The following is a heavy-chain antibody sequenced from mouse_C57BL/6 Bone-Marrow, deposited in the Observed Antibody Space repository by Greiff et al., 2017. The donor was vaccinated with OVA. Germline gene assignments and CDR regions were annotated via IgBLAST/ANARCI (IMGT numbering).Heavy chain of an antibody. CDR2: INPSNGGT. J-gene: IGHJ3*01. D-gene: IGHD3-2*02. V-gene: IGHV1-53*01. CDR1: GYTFTSYW. Sequence: QVQLQQSGTELVKPGASVKLSCKASGYTFTSYWMHWVKQRPGQGLEWIGNINPSNGGTNYNEKFKSKATLTVDKSSSTAYMQLSSLTSEDSAVYYCARDSSGYFWVAYWGQGTLVTVSA. CDR3: ARDSSGYFWVAY.